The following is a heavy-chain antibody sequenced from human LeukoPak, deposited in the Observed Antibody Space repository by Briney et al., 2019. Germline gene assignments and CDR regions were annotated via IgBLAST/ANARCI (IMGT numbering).Heavy chain of an antibody. Sequence: SETLSLTCTVSGGSISGSSYYWGWIRQPPGKGLEWIGSIYYSGSTYYNPSLKSRVTISVDTSKNQFSLKLNSVTATDTAVYYCARAMFAATVVSWFDPWGQGTLVTVSS. D-gene: IGHD4-23*01. J-gene: IGHJ5*02. CDR2: IYYSGST. CDR3: ARAMFAATVVSWFDP. CDR1: GGSISGSSYY. V-gene: IGHV4-39*02.